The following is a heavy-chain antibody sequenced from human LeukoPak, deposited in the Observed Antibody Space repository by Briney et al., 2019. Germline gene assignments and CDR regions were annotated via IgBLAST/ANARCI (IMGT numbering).Heavy chain of an antibody. V-gene: IGHV4-34*01. CDR1: GGAFSGYY. CDR3: ARVRLRGFDP. CDR2: INHSGST. J-gene: IGHJ5*02. Sequence: SETLSLTCAVYGGAFSGYYWSWIRQPPGKGLEWIGEINHSGSTNYNPSLTSRVTISVDTSKNQFSLKLGSVTAADTAVYYCARVRLRGFDPWGQGTLVTVSS.